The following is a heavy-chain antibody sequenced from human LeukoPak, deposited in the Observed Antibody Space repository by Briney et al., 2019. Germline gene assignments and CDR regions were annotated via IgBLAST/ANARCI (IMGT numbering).Heavy chain of an antibody. D-gene: IGHD6-13*01. CDR1: GFTFSSYW. V-gene: IGHV3-7*01. CDR3: ARDEEDGSSWYYDYYYYMDV. Sequence: PGGSLRLSCAASGFTFSSYWMSWVRQAPGKGLEWVANIKQDGSEKYYVDSVKGRFTISRDNAKNSLYLQMNSLRAEDTAVYYCARDEEDGSSWYYDYYYYMDVWGKGTTVTISS. CDR2: IKQDGSEK. J-gene: IGHJ6*03.